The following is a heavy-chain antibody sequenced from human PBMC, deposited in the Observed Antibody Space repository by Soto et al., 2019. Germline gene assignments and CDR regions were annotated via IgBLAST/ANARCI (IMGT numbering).Heavy chain of an antibody. Sequence: PGGSLRLSCAASGFTFSSYGMHWVRQAPGKGLEWVAVISYDGSNKYYADSVQGRFTISRDNSKNTLYLQMNSLRGEDTAMYYCAKARCSTANCYVPEYWGQGTRVTVSS. V-gene: IGHV3-30*18. CDR1: GFTFSSYG. D-gene: IGHD2-2*01. CDR3: AKARCSTANCYVPEY. J-gene: IGHJ4*02. CDR2: ISYDGSNK.